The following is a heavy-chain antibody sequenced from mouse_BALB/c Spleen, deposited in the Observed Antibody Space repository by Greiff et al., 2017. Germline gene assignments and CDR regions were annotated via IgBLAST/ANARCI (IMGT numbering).Heavy chain of an antibody. CDR2: ISSGSSTI. V-gene: IGHV5-17*02. J-gene: IGHJ4*01. Sequence: EVHLVESGGGLVQPGGSRKLSCAASGFTFSSFGMHWVRQAPEKGLEWVAYISSGSSTIYYADTVKGRFTISRDNPKNTLFLQMTSLRSEDTAMYYCARSGTTADAMDYWGQGTSVTVSS. CDR3: ARSGTTADAMDY. CDR1: GFTFSSFG. D-gene: IGHD1-2*01.